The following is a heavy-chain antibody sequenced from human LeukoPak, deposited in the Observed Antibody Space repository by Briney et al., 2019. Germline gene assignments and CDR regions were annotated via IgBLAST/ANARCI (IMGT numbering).Heavy chain of an antibody. CDR1: GFTFSSYT. CDR2: ISGSGGST. J-gene: IGHJ4*02. Sequence: GGSLRLSCAASGFTFSSYTMSWVRQAPGKGLEWVSAISGSGGSTYYADSVKGRFTISRDNSKNTLYLQMNSLRAEDTVVYYCAKDLDYDILTGYHNPFDYWGQGTLVTVSS. D-gene: IGHD3-9*01. CDR3: AKDLDYDILTGYHNPFDY. V-gene: IGHV3-23*01.